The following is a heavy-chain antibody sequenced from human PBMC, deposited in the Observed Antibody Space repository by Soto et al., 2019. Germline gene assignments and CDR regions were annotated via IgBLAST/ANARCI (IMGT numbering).Heavy chain of an antibody. V-gene: IGHV3-48*02. D-gene: IGHD1-1*01. CDR1: GFTFSSYS. J-gene: IGHJ6*02. Sequence: QPGGSLRLSCAASGFTFSSYSMNWVRQAPGKGLEWVSYISSSSSTIYYADSVKGRFTISRDNAKNSLYLQMNSLRDEDTAVYYCARIGGELERRTYLSDYYYYGMDVWGQGTTVTVSS. CDR2: ISSSSSTI. CDR3: ARIGGELERRTYLSDYYYYGMDV.